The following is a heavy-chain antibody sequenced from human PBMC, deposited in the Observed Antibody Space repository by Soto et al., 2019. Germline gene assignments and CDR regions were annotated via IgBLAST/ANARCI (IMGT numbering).Heavy chain of an antibody. D-gene: IGHD6-19*01. CDR2: ISYDGSNK. J-gene: IGHJ4*02. CDR3: AKDLWRFGIAVAGIDY. Sequence: LRLSCAASGFTFSSYGMHWVRQAPGKGLEWVAVISYDGSNKYYADSVKGRFTISRDNSKNTLYLQMNSLRAEDTAVYYCAKDLWRFGIAVAGIDYWGQGTLVTVSS. CDR1: GFTFSSYG. V-gene: IGHV3-30*18.